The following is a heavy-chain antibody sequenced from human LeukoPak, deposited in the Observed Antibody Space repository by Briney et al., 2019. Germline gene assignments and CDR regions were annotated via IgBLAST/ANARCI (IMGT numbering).Heavy chain of an antibody. D-gene: IGHD4-23*01. V-gene: IGHV3-30*18. J-gene: IGHJ4*02. Sequence: GVLRLSCAVSGFTFSSYGMNWVRKAPGKGLEWVAVISYDGSNKYFADSVKGRFTISRDNSKNTLYLQMNSLRAEDTAVYYCAKDPTAGWGYGGNRHYFDYWGQGTLVTVSS. CDR3: AKDPTAGWGYGGNRHYFDY. CDR1: GFTFSSYG. CDR2: ISYDGSNK.